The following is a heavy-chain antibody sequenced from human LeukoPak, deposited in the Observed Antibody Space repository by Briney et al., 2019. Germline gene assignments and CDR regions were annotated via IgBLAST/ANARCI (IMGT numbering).Heavy chain of an antibody. J-gene: IGHJ4*02. Sequence: ASVKVSCKTSGYSFTSYGISWVRQAPGQGLEWMGWINPNSGGTNYAQKFQGRVTMTRDTSISTAYMELSRLRSDDTAVYYCARTRGYSGYDPPGLIDYWGQGTLVTVSS. D-gene: IGHD5-12*01. CDR2: INPNSGGT. CDR1: GYSFTSYG. CDR3: ARTRGYSGYDPPGLIDY. V-gene: IGHV1-2*02.